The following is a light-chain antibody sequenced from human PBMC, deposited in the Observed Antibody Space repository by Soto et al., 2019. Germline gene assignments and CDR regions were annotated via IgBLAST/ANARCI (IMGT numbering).Light chain of an antibody. J-gene: IGLJ1*01. CDR2: EVS. CDR3: SSYTTSSPCV. Sequence: QAVLAQPASVPGSPGQSFTISCTGTSSDVGGYKYVSWYQQYPGKAPKLMMYEVSNRPSGVSNRCSGSKYGNTASLTISGLQAQAEADYYCSSYTTSSPCVFGTGTKVTVL. V-gene: IGLV2-14*01. CDR1: SSDVGGYKY.